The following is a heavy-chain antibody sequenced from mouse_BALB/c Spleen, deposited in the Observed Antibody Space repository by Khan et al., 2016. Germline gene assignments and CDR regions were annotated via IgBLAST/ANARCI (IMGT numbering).Heavy chain of an antibody. CDR3: ATYDGYYFDY. V-gene: IGHV3-8*02. J-gene: IGHJ2*01. CDR2: ISYSGST. D-gene: IGHD2-3*01. CDR1: GDSITSGY. Sequence: EVQLQESGPSLVKPSQTLSLTCSVTGDSITSGYWNWIRKFPGNKLEYMGYISYSGSTYYHPFLESRISIMRVTSNNQYYLQLKSVTTEDTATYYCATYDGYYFDYWGQGTTLTVSS.